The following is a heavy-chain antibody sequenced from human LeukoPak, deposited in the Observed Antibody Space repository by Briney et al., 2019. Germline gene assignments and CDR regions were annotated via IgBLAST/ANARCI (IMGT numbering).Heavy chain of an antibody. CDR2: ISGSGGST. CDR1: GFTFSSYA. D-gene: IGHD6-13*01. V-gene: IGHV3-23*01. Sequence: GGSLRLSCAASGFTFSSYAMSWVRQAPGKGLEWVSAISGSGGSTYYADSVKGRFTISRDNSKNTLYLQMNSLRAEDTAVYYCAKDPNSGSSSWSPEYFQHWGQGTLVTVSS. J-gene: IGHJ1*01. CDR3: AKDPNSGSSSWSPEYFQH.